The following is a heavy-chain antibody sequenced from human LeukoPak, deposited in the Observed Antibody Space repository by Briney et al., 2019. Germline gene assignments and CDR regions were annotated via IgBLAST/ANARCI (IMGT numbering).Heavy chain of an antibody. V-gene: IGHV3-30*02. D-gene: IGHD3/OR15-3a*01. J-gene: IGHJ3*02. CDR1: GFTFSSYG. CDR2: IRYDGSNK. CDR3: ARDDLGWTGAFDI. Sequence: PGGSLRLSCAASGFTFSSYGMHWVRQAPGKGLEWVAFIRYDGSNKYYADSVKGRFTISRDNSKNTLYLQMNSLRAEDTAVYYCARDDLGWTGAFDIWGQGTMVTVSS.